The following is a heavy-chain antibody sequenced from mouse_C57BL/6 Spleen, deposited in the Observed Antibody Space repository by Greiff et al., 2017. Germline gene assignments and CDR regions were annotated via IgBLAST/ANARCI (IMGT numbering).Heavy chain of an antibody. CDR2: IDPSDSYT. Sequence: VQLQQPGAELVKPGASVKLSCKASGYTFTSYWMQWVKQRPGQGLEWIGEIDPSDSYTNYNQQFKGKATLTVDTSSSTAYMQLSSLTSEDSAVYYCAREGSFAYWGQGTLVTVSA. CDR1: GYTFTSYW. CDR3: AREGSFAY. J-gene: IGHJ3*01. V-gene: IGHV1-50*01.